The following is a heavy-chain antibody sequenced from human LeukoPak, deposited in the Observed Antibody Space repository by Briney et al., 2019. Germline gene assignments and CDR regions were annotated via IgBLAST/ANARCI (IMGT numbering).Heavy chain of an antibody. J-gene: IGHJ4*02. D-gene: IGHD3-10*01. CDR2: INSDGSGT. CDR1: GFTFSTYW. Sequence: PGGSLRLSCAASGFTSGFTFSTYWMHWVRQAPGKGLVWVSYINSDGSGTNYADSVKGRFTISRDNAKNTLYLQMNSLRAEDTAVYYCGRGGRGTGIGSWGQGTLVTVSS. V-gene: IGHV3-74*01. CDR3: GRGGRGTGIGS.